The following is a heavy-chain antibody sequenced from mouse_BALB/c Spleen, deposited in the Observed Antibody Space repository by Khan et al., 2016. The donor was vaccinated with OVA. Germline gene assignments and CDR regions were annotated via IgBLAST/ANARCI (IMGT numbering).Heavy chain of an antibody. CDR2: ISYSGST. CDR1: GYSITSGYG. J-gene: IGHJ2*01. CDR3: AEAAGIKY. D-gene: IGHD4-1*01. V-gene: IGHV3-2*02. Sequence: EVQLVESGPGLVKPSQSLSLTCTVTGYSITSGYGWNWIRQFPGNKLEWMGYISYSGSTNYNPSLKSRISITRDTSKNQFFLQLNSVTTEDTATXYCAEAAGIKYWGQGTTLTVSS.